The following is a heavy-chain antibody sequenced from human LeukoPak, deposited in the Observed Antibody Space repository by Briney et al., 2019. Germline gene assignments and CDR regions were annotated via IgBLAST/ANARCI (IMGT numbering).Heavy chain of an antibody. J-gene: IGHJ4*02. CDR3: VHGGVEWLLVDIASR. Sequence: SVKLSCKASGGTFSSYTISWVRQAPGQGLEWMGRIIPILGIANYAQKFQGRVTITADKSTSTAYMELSSLRSEDAAVYYCVHGGVEWLLVDIASRWGQGTLGTVSS. CDR1: GGTFSSYT. D-gene: IGHD5-12*01. V-gene: IGHV1-69*02. CDR2: IIPILGIA.